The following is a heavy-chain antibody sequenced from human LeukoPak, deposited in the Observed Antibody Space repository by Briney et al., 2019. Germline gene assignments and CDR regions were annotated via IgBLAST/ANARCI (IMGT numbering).Heavy chain of an antibody. CDR1: GYSFTSYW. V-gene: IGHV5-51*01. J-gene: IGHJ6*03. D-gene: IGHD3-9*01. Sequence: SWESLKISCQGSGYSFTSYWIGWVRQMPGKGLEWMGIIYPGDSDTRYSPSFQGQVTISADKSISTAYLQWSSLKASDTAMYYCARLNYDILTGYYYYYMDVWGKGTTVTISS. CDR3: ARLNYDILTGYYYYYMDV. CDR2: IYPGDSDT.